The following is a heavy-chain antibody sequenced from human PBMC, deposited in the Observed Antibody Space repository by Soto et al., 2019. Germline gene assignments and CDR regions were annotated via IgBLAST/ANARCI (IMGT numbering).Heavy chain of an antibody. D-gene: IGHD1-1*01. CDR1: GYTFYSHS. V-gene: IGHV1-18*01. J-gene: IGHJ4*02. CDR2: ISSDNGNT. Sequence: ASVKVSCKASGYTFYSHSISWVRQAPGQGLEWMGRISSDNGNTRYAQKFRGRVTMTTDTSTSTAFMELRSLRSDDTAVYYCARDINWNVDYWGQGTLVPSPQ. CDR3: ARDINWNVDY.